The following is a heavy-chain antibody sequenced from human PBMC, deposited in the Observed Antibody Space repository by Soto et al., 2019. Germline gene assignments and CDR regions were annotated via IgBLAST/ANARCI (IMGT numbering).Heavy chain of an antibody. CDR1: GLTFSSYA. Sequence: GGSLRLSFAASGLTFSSYAITWVRQAPGKGLEWVSAISGSGGSTYYADSVKGRFTISRDNSKNTLYLQMNSLRAEDTAVYYCAKVGPIFGVVKSSYFDYWGQGTLVTVSS. CDR3: AKVGPIFGVVKSSYFDY. D-gene: IGHD3-3*01. V-gene: IGHV3-23*01. CDR2: ISGSGGST. J-gene: IGHJ4*02.